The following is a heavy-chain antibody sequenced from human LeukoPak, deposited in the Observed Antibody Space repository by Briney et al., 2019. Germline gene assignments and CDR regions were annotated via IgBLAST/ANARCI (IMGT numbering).Heavy chain of an antibody. Sequence: GGSLRLSCAASGFTFNTSGMNWVRQAPGKGLEWLSSISSSSHSIYYADSLRGRFTISRDNTKSSLYLQMNSLRVDDTAVYFCVRGETGYSGNWPDWGQGTLVTVPS. D-gene: IGHD1-26*01. V-gene: IGHV3-21*06. CDR3: VRGETGYSGNWPD. CDR2: ISSSSHSI. CDR1: GFTFNTSG. J-gene: IGHJ1*01.